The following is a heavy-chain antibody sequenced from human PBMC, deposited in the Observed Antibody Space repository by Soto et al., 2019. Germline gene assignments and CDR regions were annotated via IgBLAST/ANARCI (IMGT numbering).Heavy chain of an antibody. Sequence: PSQTLSLTCAISGDSVSSNTAAWNWIRQSPSRGLEWLGRTYYRSKWNFDYALFVKSRIIINPDTSKNQFSLQLNSVTPEDTAVYYCVRQHSTSSDYYGLDVWGQGTTVTVS. CDR3: VRQHSTSSDYYGLDV. CDR2: TYYRSKWNF. V-gene: IGHV6-1*01. D-gene: IGHD6-6*01. CDR1: GDSVSSNTAA. J-gene: IGHJ6*02.